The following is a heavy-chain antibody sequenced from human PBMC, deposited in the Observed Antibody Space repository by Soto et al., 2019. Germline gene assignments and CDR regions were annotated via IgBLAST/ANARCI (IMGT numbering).Heavy chain of an antibody. CDR1: GGSIGAAGYH. CDR2: IHDSGTT. V-gene: IGHV4-31*03. Sequence: QVQLQEAGPGLVKPSQTLSLTCSVSGGSIGAAGYHWTWIRQYPGKGLEWIGYIHDSGTTFYNPSLKSRVTISVDTSKSQFSLKMSSMTAADTAVYYCARDRIFQVWGQGTTVTVSS. J-gene: IGHJ6*02. CDR3: ARDRIFQV. D-gene: IGHD2-21*01.